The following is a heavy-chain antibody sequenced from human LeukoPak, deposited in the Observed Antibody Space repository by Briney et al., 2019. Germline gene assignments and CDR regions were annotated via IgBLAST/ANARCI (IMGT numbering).Heavy chain of an antibody. CDR1: GFTFSSYA. Sequence: GRSLRLSCAASGFTFSSYAMHWVRQAPGKGLEWVAVISYDGSNKYYADSVKGRFTISRDNSKNTLYLQTNSLRAEDTAVYYCARMGGSSTGFDYWGQGTLVTVSS. J-gene: IGHJ4*02. CDR3: ARMGGSSTGFDY. D-gene: IGHD1-26*01. CDR2: ISYDGSNK. V-gene: IGHV3-30*01.